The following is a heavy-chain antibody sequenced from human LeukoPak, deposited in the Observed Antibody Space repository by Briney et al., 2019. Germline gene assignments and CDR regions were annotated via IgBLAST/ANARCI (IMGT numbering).Heavy chain of an antibody. CDR2: ISAYNGNT. V-gene: IGHV1-18*01. Sequence: ASVKVSCKASGYTFTSYGISWVRQAPGQGLEWMGWISAYNGNTNYAQKFQGRVTMTRDTSISTAYMELSRLRSDDTAVYYCARDTAHSSSWYYFDYWGQGTLVTVSS. CDR3: ARDTAHSSSWYYFDY. CDR1: GYTFTSYG. D-gene: IGHD6-13*01. J-gene: IGHJ4*02.